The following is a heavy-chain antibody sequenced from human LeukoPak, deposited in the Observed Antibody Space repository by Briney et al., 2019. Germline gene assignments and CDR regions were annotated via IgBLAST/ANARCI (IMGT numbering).Heavy chain of an antibody. D-gene: IGHD3-16*01. Sequence: ASVKVSCKASGGTFSSYTISWVRQATGQGLEWMGWMNPNSGNTGYAQKFQGRVTITRNTSISTAYMELSSLRSEDTAVYYCARRVGGWFDPWGQGTLVTVSS. CDR1: GGTFSSYT. CDR2: MNPNSGNT. CDR3: ARRVGGWFDP. J-gene: IGHJ5*02. V-gene: IGHV1-8*03.